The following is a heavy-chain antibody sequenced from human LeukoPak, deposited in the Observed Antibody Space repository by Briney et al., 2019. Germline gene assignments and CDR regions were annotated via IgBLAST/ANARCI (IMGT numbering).Heavy chain of an antibody. J-gene: IGHJ4*02. V-gene: IGHV3-23*01. CDR3: AKDARSDGYNPTGFDY. D-gene: IGHD5-24*01. Sequence: GGSLRLSCAASGFTFSSYAMSWVRQAPGKGLEWVSAISGSGGSTHYADSVKGRLTISRDNSKNTLYLQMNSLRAEDTAVYYCAKDARSDGYNPTGFDYWGQGTLVTVSS. CDR1: GFTFSSYA. CDR2: ISGSGGST.